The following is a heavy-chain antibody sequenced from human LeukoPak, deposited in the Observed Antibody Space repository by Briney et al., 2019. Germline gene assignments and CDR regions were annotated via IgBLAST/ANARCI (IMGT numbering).Heavy chain of an antibody. V-gene: IGHV4-59*01. CDR1: GGSISSYY. CDR3: ARGGEQQLLRD. D-gene: IGHD6-13*01. Sequence: SETLSLTCTVSGGSISSYYWSWIRQPPGKGLEWIGYIYYSGSTNYNPSHKSRVTISVDTSKNQFSLKLSSVTAADTAVYYCARGGEQQLLRDWGQGTLVTVSS. CDR2: IYYSGST. J-gene: IGHJ4*02.